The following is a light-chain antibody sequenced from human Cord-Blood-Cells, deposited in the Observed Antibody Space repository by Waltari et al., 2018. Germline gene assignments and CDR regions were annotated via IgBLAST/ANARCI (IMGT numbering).Light chain of an antibody. Sequence: EIVLTQSPATLSLSPGERATLSCRASQSVSSYLAWYQQKPGQAPRLLIYDASNRATGIPARCSGSGSGTDFTLTISSLEPEDFAVYYCQQRSNWGFLTFGGGTKVEIK. CDR3: QQRSNWGFLT. J-gene: IGKJ4*01. V-gene: IGKV3-11*01. CDR2: DAS. CDR1: QSVSSY.